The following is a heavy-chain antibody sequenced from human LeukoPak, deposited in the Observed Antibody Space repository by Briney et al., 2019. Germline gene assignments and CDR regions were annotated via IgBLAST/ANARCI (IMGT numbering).Heavy chain of an antibody. J-gene: IGHJ4*02. CDR1: GYTFTSYY. V-gene: IGHV1-46*01. D-gene: IGHD1-26*01. CDR3: AREVTSGSYYEVD. Sequence: GAAVKVSCKASGYTFTSYYMHWVRQAPGQGLERMGIINPSGGSTSYAQKFQGRVTMTRDTSTSTVYMELSSLRSEDTAVYYCAREVTSGSYYEVDWGQGTLVTVSS. CDR2: INPSGGST.